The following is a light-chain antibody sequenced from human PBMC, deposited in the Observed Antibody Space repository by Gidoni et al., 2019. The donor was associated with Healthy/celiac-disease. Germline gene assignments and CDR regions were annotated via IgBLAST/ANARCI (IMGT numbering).Light chain of an antibody. CDR1: QSVSSN. CDR2: GAA. CDR3: QQYKNWPSFT. Sequence: IVMTQSPATLSVSPGERATLSCRASQSVSSNLASYQQKPGQAPRLLIYGAATRATGIPARFSGSGSGTEFTLTISSRQSEDFEVYYCQQYKNWPSFTFGPGTKVDIK. J-gene: IGKJ3*01. V-gene: IGKV3-15*01.